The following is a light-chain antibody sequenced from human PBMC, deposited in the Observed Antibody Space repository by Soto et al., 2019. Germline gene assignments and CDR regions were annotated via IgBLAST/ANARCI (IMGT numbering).Light chain of an antibody. CDR2: KAS. V-gene: IGKV1-5*03. CDR3: QQYESYSNT. CDR1: QSISTW. Sequence: DVQLTHSPSTLSASVGDRVTITCRASQSISTWLAWYQQKPGKAPKLLIYKASSLESGVPSRFSGSGSGTEFTLTISSLQPDDFATYFCQQYESYSNTFGQGTKLEIK. J-gene: IGKJ2*01.